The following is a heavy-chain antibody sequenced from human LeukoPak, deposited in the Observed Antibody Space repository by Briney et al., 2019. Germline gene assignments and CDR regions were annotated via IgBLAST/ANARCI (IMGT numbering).Heavy chain of an antibody. Sequence: PSETLSLTCTVSGGSISSSSYYWGWIRQPPGKGLEWIGSIYDSGSTYYNPSLKSRVTISVDTSKNQFSLKLSSVTAADTAVYYCARHRITMVRGVIRSLYFDYWGQGTLVTVSS. CDR2: IYDSGST. D-gene: IGHD3-10*01. CDR1: GGSISSSSYY. J-gene: IGHJ4*02. CDR3: ARHRITMVRGVIRSLYFDY. V-gene: IGHV4-39*01.